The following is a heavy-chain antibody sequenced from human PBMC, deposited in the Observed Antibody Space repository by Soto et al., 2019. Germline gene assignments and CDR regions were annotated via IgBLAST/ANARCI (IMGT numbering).Heavy chain of an antibody. CDR2: IYHSGST. V-gene: IGHV4-38-2*01. CDR3: ARVYCSSTSCYDYYYYGMDV. D-gene: IGHD2-2*01. J-gene: IGHJ6*02. CDR1: GYSISSGYY. Sequence: SETLSLTCAVSGYSISSGYYRGWIRQPPGKGLEWIGSIYHSGSTYYNPSLKSRVTISVDTSKNQFSLKLSSVTAADTAVYYCARVYCSSTSCYDYYYYGMDVWGQGTTVTVSS.